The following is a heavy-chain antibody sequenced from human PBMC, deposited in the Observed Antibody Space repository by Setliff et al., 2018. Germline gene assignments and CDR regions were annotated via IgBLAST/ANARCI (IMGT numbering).Heavy chain of an antibody. CDR2: INPYSGET. J-gene: IGHJ6*03. V-gene: IGHV1-18*04. CDR1: GYGFTSHY. CDR3: ARGQPPTPRPYFYHMDV. D-gene: IGHD2-15*01. Sequence: ASVKVSCKTSGYGFTSHYFHWLRQAPGQGLEWMGWINPYSGETDYAQNFQGRVTMTTDTSTSTAYMELRSLRYDDTAVYYCARGQPPTPRPYFYHMDVWGKGTTVTVSS.